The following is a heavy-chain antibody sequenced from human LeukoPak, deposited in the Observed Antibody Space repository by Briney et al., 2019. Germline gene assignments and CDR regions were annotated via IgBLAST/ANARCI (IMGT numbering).Heavy chain of an antibody. CDR3: AKGKNTGSYLSHVDY. CDR1: VFTFDDYT. V-gene: IGHV3-43*01. CDR2: ITWDGGST. J-gene: IGHJ4*02. D-gene: IGHD3-10*01. Sequence: GGSLRLSCAASVFTFDDYTMHWVRQAPGKGLEWVSLITWDGGSTYYAHSVKGRFTISRDNSKNSLYLQMNSLRTEDTALYYCAKGKNTGSYLSHVDYWGQGTLVTVSS.